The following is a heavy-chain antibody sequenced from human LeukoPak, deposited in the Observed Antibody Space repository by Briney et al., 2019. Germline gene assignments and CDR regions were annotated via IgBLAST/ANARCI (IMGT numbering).Heavy chain of an antibody. D-gene: IGHD2-15*01. CDR2: FDPEDGET. CDR1: GYTLTELS. CDR3: ATQKTPRRSLHWYFDL. V-gene: IGHV1-24*01. Sequence: ASVKVSCKVSGYTLTELSMHWGRQAPGKGLEWMGGFDPEDGETIYAQKFQGRVTMTEDTSTDTAYMELSSLRSEDTAVYYCATQKTPRRSLHWYFDLWGRGTLVTVSS. J-gene: IGHJ2*01.